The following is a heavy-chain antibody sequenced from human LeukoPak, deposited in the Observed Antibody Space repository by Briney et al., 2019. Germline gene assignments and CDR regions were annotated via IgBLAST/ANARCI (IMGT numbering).Heavy chain of an antibody. Sequence: GGSLRLSCAASGFTFSSYGMHWVRQAPGKGLEWVAVISYDGSNKYYADSVKGRFTISRDNSKNTLYLQMNSLRAEDTAVYYCAKESRSGSYYAELSPFDYWGQGTLVTVSS. CDR3: AKESRSGSYYAELSPFDY. CDR1: GFTFSSYG. D-gene: IGHD1-26*01. CDR2: ISYDGSNK. V-gene: IGHV3-30*18. J-gene: IGHJ4*02.